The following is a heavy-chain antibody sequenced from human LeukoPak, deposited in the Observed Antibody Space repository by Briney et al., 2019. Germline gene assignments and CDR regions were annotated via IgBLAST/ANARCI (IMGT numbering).Heavy chain of an antibody. D-gene: IGHD3-10*01. CDR3: ATDPRTMVRGVSRRVDY. Sequence: GGSLRLSCAASGFTFSSYGMHWVRQAPGKGLEWVAVISYDGSNKYYADSVKGRFTISRDNSKNTLYLQMNSLRAEDTAVYYCATDPRTMVRGVSRRVDYWGQGTLVTVSS. CDR2: ISYDGSNK. CDR1: GFTFSSYG. J-gene: IGHJ4*02. V-gene: IGHV3-30*03.